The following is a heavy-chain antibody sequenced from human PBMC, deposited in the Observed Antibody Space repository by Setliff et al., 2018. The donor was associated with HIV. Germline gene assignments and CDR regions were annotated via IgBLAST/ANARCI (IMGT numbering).Heavy chain of an antibody. D-gene: IGHD2-2*01. CDR2: IYPGDSDT. Sequence: GESLKISCKGSGYSFTSYWIGWVRQMPGKGLEWMGLIYPGDSDTRYSPSFQGQVTISADKSISTAYLQWSSLKASDTATYYCARHIRCSSTSCYYDLDYWGQGTLVTVSS. CDR3: ARHIRCSSTSCYYDLDY. V-gene: IGHV5-51*01. CDR1: GYSFTSYW. J-gene: IGHJ4*02.